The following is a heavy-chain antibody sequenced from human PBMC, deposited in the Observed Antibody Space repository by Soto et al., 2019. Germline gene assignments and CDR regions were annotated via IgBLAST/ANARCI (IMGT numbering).Heavy chain of an antibody. Sequence: GGSLRLSCAASGFTFSSYSMNWVRQAPGKGLEWVSSISSSSSYIYYADSVKGRFTISRDNAKNSLYLQMNSLRAEDTAVYYCARVGGRLERGGYYFDYWGQGTLVTVSS. CDR1: GFTFSSYS. J-gene: IGHJ4*02. V-gene: IGHV3-21*01. CDR2: ISSSSSYI. CDR3: ARVGGRLERGGYYFDY. D-gene: IGHD1-1*01.